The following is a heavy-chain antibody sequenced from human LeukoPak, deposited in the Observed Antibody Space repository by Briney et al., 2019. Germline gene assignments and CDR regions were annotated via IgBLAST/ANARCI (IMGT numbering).Heavy chain of an antibody. CDR1: GGSISSSSYY. D-gene: IGHD3-16*02. J-gene: IGHJ4*02. CDR3: ASGNYDYVWGSYRPFDY. Sequence: SETLSLTCTVSGGSISSSSYYWGWIRQPPGKGLEWIGSIYYSGSTYYNPSLKSRVTISVDTSKNQFSLKLSSVTAADTAVYYCASGNYDYVWGSYRPFDYWGQGTLVTVSS. CDR2: IYYSGST. V-gene: IGHV4-39*07.